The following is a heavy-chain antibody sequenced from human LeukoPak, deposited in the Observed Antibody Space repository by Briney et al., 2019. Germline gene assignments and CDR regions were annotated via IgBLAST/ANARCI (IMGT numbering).Heavy chain of an antibody. CDR3: ALVGATGSFDY. CDR2: ISWNSGSI. CDR1: GFTFDDYA. D-gene: IGHD1-26*01. V-gene: IGHV3-9*01. J-gene: IGHJ4*02. Sequence: PGGSLRLSCAASGFTFDDYAMHWVRQAPGKGLEWVSGISWNSGSIGYADSVKGRFTISRDNAKNSLYLQMNSLRAEDTALYCCALVGATGSFDYWGQGTLVTVSS.